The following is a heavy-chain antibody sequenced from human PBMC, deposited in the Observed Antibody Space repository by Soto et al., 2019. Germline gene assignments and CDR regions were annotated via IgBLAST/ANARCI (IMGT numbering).Heavy chain of an antibody. CDR2: TYYRSKWYN. V-gene: IGHV6-1*01. Sequence: QVQLQQSGPGLVKPSQTLSLTCALSGDSVSSNSAAWNLIRQSPSRGLEWLGRTYYRSKWYNDYEVAVKSRITVNPDTSTNQFSVQMNSVTPESTAVYFCARDPGGTIGVGYFDLWGRGTLVTVSS. CDR3: ARDPGGTIGVGYFDL. D-gene: IGHD2-2*01. J-gene: IGHJ2*01. CDR1: GDSVSSNSAA.